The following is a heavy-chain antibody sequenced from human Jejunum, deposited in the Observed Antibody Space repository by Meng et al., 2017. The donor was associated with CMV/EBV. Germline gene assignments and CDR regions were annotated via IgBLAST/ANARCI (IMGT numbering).Heavy chain of an antibody. Sequence: CAASGFTFSSYWMSWVRQAPGKGLEWVANIKQDGSEKYYVDSVKGRFTISRDNAKNSLYLQMNSLRAEDTAVYYCARDHRGRPHDYWGQGTPVTVSS. CDR1: GFTFSSYW. CDR2: IKQDGSEK. D-gene: IGHD1-14*01. CDR3: ARDHRGRPHDY. V-gene: IGHV3-7*01. J-gene: IGHJ4*02.